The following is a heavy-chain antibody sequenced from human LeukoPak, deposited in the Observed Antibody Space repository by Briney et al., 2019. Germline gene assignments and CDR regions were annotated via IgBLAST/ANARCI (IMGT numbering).Heavy chain of an antibody. CDR1: GFTFSSYW. CDR3: ARDRHYYYDSSGYYRRFDY. J-gene: IGHJ4*02. Sequence: GSLRLSCAASGFTFSSYWMSWVRQAPGKGLEWVANIKQDGSEKYYVDSVKGRFTISRDNAKNSLYLQMNSLRAEDTAVYYCARDRHYYYDSSGYYRRFDYWGQGTLVTVSS. V-gene: IGHV3-7*01. D-gene: IGHD3-22*01. CDR2: IKQDGSEK.